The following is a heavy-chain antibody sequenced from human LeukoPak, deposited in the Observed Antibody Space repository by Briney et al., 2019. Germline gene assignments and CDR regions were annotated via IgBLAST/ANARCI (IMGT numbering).Heavy chain of an antibody. Sequence: GGSLRLSCAASGLTFSDYSMHWVRQAPGKGLNWVAFIRYDGNNKYYADSVKGRFTISRDNSKNTLYLQMNSLRAEDTAVYYCARELTDYDAFDIWGQGTMVTVSS. J-gene: IGHJ3*02. D-gene: IGHD4-11*01. CDR1: GLTFSDYS. CDR3: ARELTDYDAFDI. V-gene: IGHV3-30*02. CDR2: IRYDGNNK.